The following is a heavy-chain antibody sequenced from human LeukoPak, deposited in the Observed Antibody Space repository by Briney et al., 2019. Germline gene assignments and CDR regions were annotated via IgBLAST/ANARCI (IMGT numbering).Heavy chain of an antibody. D-gene: IGHD1-14*01. CDR1: GFTFSNYN. CDR3: ARVSPEAYFDY. Sequence: GGSLRLSCAASGFTFSNYNMNWVRQAPGKGLEWVSYISSSSRTIYYADSVKGRFTISRDNAKNSLYLQMNSLRAEDTAVFYCARVSPEAYFDYWGQGTLVTVSS. CDR2: ISSSSRTI. J-gene: IGHJ4*02. V-gene: IGHV3-48*01.